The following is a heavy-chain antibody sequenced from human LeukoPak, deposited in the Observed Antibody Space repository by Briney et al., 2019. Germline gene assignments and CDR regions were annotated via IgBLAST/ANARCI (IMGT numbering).Heavy chain of an antibody. D-gene: IGHD2-8*01. CDR2: ISYDGSNK. Sequence: GGSLRLSCAASGFTFSSYAMHWVRQAPGKGLEWVAVISYDGSNKYYADSVKGRFTISRDNSKNTLYLQMNSLRAEDTAVYYCARDRLYLRVEGLDYWGQGTLVTVSS. J-gene: IGHJ4*02. V-gene: IGHV3-30-3*01. CDR3: ARDRLYLRVEGLDY. CDR1: GFTFSSYA.